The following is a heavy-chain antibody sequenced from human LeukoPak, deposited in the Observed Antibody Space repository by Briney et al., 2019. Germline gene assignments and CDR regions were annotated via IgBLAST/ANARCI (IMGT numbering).Heavy chain of an antibody. J-gene: IGHJ4*02. CDR1: GYTFTSYG. D-gene: IGHD3-10*01. V-gene: IGHV1-18*01. CDR3: ASSPAFRLRYGSGSYYHY. CDR2: ISAYNGNT. Sequence: ASVKVSCKASGYTFTSYGISWVRQAPGQGLEWMGWISAYNGNTNYAQKLQGRVTMTTDTSTSTAYMELRSLRSDDTAVYYCASSPAFRLRYGSGSYYHYWGQGTPVTVSS.